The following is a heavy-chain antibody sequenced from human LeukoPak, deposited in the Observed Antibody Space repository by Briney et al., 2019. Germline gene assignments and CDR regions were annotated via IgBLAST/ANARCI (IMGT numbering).Heavy chain of an antibody. CDR2: MNPNSGNT. J-gene: IGHJ6*03. CDR1: GYTFTSYD. CDR3: ARGRGVVTRYCYYMDV. D-gene: IGHD2-21*02. Sequence: SVKVSCKASGYTFTSYDINWVRQATGQGLEWMGWMNPNSGNTGYAQKFQGRVTMTRNTSISTAYMELSSLRSEDTAVYYCARGRGVVTRYCYYMDVWGKGTTVTVSS. V-gene: IGHV1-8*01.